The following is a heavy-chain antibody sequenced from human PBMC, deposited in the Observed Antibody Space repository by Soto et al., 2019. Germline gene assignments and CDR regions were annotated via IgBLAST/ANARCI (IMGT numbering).Heavy chain of an antibody. CDR1: GFTFSSYS. CDR3: ARANPMNWFDP. J-gene: IGHJ5*02. D-gene: IGHD5-12*01. V-gene: IGHV3-48*02. Sequence: EVQLVESGGGLVQPGGSLRLSCAASGFTFSSYSMNWVRQAPGKGLEWVSYISSSSSTIYYADSVKGRFTISRDNAKNSRYLQMNSLRDEDTAVYYCARANPMNWFDPWGQGTLVTVSS. CDR2: ISSSSSTI.